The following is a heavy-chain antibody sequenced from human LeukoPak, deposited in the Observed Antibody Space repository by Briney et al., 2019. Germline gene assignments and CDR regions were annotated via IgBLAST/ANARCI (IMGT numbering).Heavy chain of an antibody. J-gene: IGHJ3*02. CDR3: AKALRYCTNGVCSRPDAFDI. D-gene: IGHD2-8*01. CDR1: GFTFSSYA. Sequence: GGSLRLSCAASGFTFSSYAMSWVRQAPGKGLEWVSAISGSGGSTYYADSVKGRFTISRDNSKNTLYLQMNSLRAEDTAVYYCAKALRYCTNGVCSRPDAFDIWGQGTMVTVSS. V-gene: IGHV3-23*01. CDR2: ISGSGGST.